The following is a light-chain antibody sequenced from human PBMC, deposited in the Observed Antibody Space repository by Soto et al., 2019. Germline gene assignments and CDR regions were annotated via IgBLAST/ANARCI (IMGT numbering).Light chain of an antibody. V-gene: IGKV3-15*01. CDR3: QQYNSWPPT. Sequence: EIVMTQSPATLSVSPGERATLSRRASESINNYLAWYQRKPGQAPRLFFSGASTRATGVPATFSGSGSGTDFTLTISSLQSEDFAVYYCQQYNSWPPTFGQGTKVDIK. CDR1: ESINNY. CDR2: GAS. J-gene: IGKJ1*01.